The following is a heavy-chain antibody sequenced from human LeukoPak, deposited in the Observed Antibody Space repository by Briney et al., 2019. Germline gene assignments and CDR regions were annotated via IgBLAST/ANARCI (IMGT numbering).Heavy chain of an antibody. D-gene: IGHD5-18*01. Sequence: ASVKVSCTVSGSSLSELSLYWVRQAPGKGLEWMGGFDVIDSETFYAQKFQGRVTMTEDSSTDTAYMELRSLTSDDTALYYCAAGRPYSLLDYWGQGPLVTVSS. CDR3: AAGRPYSLLDY. V-gene: IGHV1-24*01. J-gene: IGHJ4*02. CDR2: FDVIDSET. CDR1: GSSLSELS.